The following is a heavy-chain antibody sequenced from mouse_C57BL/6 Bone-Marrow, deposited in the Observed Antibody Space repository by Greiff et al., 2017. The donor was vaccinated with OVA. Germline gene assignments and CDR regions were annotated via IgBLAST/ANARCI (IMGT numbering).Heavy chain of an antibody. CDR1: GFTIKDDY. D-gene: IGHD1-2*01. V-gene: IGHV14-4*01. J-gene: IGHJ3*01. CDR3: TTPRPAAWFAY. Sequence: VQLQQSGAELVRPGASVKLSCTASGFTIKDDYMHWVKQRPEQGLEWIGWIDPENGDTEYASKFQGKATITADTSSNTAYLQLSSLTSEDTAVYYCTTPRPAAWFAYWGQGTLVTVSA. CDR2: IDPENGDT.